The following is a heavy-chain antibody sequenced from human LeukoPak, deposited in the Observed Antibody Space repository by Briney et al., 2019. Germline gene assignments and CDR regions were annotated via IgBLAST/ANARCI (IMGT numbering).Heavy chain of an antibody. J-gene: IGHJ4*02. CDR1: GGSISSSGYY. CDR3: ARDKGHFDVDY. Sequence: ASETLSLTCTVSGGSISSSGYYWGWIRQPPGKGLEWIGSIDYSGSTYYNPSLKGRVTISVDTSKKQFSLKLSSVTAADTAVYYCARDKGHFDVDYWGQGTLVTVSS. V-gene: IGHV4-39*07. CDR2: IDYSGST. D-gene: IGHD3-9*01.